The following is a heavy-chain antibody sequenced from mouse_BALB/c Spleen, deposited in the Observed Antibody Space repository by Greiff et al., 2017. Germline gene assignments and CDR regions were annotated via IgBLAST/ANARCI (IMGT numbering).Heavy chain of an antibody. CDR2: INSNGGST. Sequence: EVQLVESGGGLVQPGGSLKLSCAASGFTFSSYGMSWVRQTPDKRLELVATINSNGGSTYYPDSVKGRFTISRDNAKNTLYLQMSSLKSEDTAMYYCARQLGLAMDYWGQGTSVTVSS. V-gene: IGHV5-6-3*01. CDR1: GFTFSSYG. D-gene: IGHD3-1*01. CDR3: ARQLGLAMDY. J-gene: IGHJ4*01.